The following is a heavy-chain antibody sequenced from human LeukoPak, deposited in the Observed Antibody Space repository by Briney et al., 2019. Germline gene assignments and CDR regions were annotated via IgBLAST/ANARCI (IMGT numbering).Heavy chain of an antibody. CDR1: GGSFSGYY. J-gene: IGHJ4*02. CDR3: ARADRNRIVVVVAARRPFDY. V-gene: IGHV4-34*01. D-gene: IGHD2-15*01. Sequence: SSETLSLTCAVYGGSFSGYYWSWIRQPPGKGLEWIGEINHSGSTNYNTSLKSRVTISVDTSKNQFSLKLSSVTAADTAVYYCARADRNRIVVVVAARRPFDYWGQGTLVTVSS. CDR2: INHSGST.